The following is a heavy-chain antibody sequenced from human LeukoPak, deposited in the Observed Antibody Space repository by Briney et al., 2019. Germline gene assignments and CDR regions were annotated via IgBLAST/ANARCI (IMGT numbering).Heavy chain of an antibody. Sequence: ASVKVSCKASGYTFTSYDINWVRQATGQGLEWMGWMNPKSGNTGYAQKFQGRVTMTRNTSISTAYMELSSLRSEDTAVYYCATSRIYCATTSCPGAYDYWGQGTLATVSS. CDR3: ATSRIYCATTSCPGAYDY. CDR2: MNPKSGNT. J-gene: IGHJ4*02. CDR1: GYTFTSYD. D-gene: IGHD2-2*01. V-gene: IGHV1-8*01.